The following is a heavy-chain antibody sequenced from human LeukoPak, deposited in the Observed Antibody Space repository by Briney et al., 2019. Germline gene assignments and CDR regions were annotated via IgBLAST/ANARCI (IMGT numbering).Heavy chain of an antibody. CDR2: INPNSGGT. V-gene: IGHV1-2*02. CDR1: GGTFSSYA. D-gene: IGHD3-3*01. CDR3: ARAWYDFWSGYYNIYY. Sequence: VASVKVSCKASGGTFSSYAISWVRQAPGQGLEWMGWINPNSGGTNYAQKFQGRVTMTRDTSISTAYMELSRLRSDDTAVYYCARAWYDFWSGYYNIYYWGQGTLVTVSS. J-gene: IGHJ4*02.